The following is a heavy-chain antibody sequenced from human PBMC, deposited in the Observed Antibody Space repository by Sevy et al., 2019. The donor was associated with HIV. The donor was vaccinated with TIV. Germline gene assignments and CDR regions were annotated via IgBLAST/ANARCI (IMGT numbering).Heavy chain of an antibody. V-gene: IGHV3-7*01. Sequence: SGCLRLSCAASGFTFSVYWMNWVRQAPGKGLEWVANIKGEGSDKHYVDSVEGRFTISRDNGKNLLYLQMNSLRVEDTALYYCAHETIGRFDSWGQGTLVTVSS. J-gene: IGHJ4*02. CDR1: GFTFSVYW. CDR2: IKGEGSDK. CDR3: AHETIGRFDS. D-gene: IGHD3-16*01.